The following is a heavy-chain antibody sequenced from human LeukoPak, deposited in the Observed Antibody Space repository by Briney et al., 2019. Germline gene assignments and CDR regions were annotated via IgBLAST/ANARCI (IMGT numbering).Heavy chain of an antibody. Sequence: PSETLSLTCSVSGATISSGSKYWGWIRQPPGKTLEWIGSSYSSGSTYYNPSLKSRVIIIIDTPKNHFSLTLSSVTAADTAVYYCARSDGYGLVGIWGQGTMVTVSS. CDR3: ARSDGYGLVGI. J-gene: IGHJ3*02. CDR1: GATISSGSKY. V-gene: IGHV4-39*07. D-gene: IGHD3-10*01. CDR2: SYSSGST.